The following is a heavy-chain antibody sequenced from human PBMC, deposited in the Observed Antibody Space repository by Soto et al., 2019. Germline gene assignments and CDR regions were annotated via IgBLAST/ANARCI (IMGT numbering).Heavy chain of an antibody. CDR2: IYWDDDK. J-gene: IGHJ4*02. V-gene: IGHV2-5*02. CDR1: GFSLSTSGVG. Sequence: QITLKESGPTLVKPTQTLTLTCTFSGFSLSTSGVGVGWVRQPPGKALEWLALIYWDDDKRYSPSLKSRLTITKDTSKNQVVLTMTNMDPVDTATYYCAHRLGGIGVAGTFDYWGQGTLVTVSS. CDR3: AHRLGGIGVAGTFDY. D-gene: IGHD6-19*01.